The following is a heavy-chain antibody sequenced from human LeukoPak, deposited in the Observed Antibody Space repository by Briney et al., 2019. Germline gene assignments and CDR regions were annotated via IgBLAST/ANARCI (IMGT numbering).Heavy chain of an antibody. J-gene: IGHJ6*03. Sequence: GRSLRLSCAASGFTFSSYAMNWVRQAPGKGLEWVAVIWYDGSTKYYADSVKGRFTISRDNSKNTVYLQMTSLRAEDTAVYYCAKVLGRYEYNDIDVWGKGTTVTVSS. CDR1: GFTFSSYA. CDR3: AKVLGRYEYNDIDV. D-gene: IGHD3-16*01. CDR2: IWYDGSTK. V-gene: IGHV3-33*06.